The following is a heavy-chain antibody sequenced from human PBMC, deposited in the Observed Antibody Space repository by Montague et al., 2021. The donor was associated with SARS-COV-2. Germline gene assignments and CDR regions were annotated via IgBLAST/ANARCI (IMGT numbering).Heavy chain of an antibody. V-gene: IGHV4-34*01. D-gene: IGHD3-10*01. CDR3: ARLGDGVVPSPILGVGPYYSYYYVDV. Sequence: SETLSLTCAVHGGSFSTYSWNWIRQPPGKGLEWIGEIHHGGSTNYNPPLKSRVTISADTSKNQSSLKLTSVAAADTAVYYCARLGDGVVPSPILGVGPYYSYYYVDVWGKGTTVTVSS. CDR2: IHHGGST. J-gene: IGHJ6*03. CDR1: GGSFSTYS.